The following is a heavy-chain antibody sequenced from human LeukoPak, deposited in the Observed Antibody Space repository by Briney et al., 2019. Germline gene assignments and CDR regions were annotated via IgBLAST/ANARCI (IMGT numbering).Heavy chain of an antibody. V-gene: IGHV4-39*01. J-gene: IGHJ4*02. Sequence: KPSETLSLTCTVSGGSIISSSYYWGWIRQPPGKGLEWIGSIYYSGSTYYNPSLKSRVTISVDTSKNQFSLKLSSVTAADTAVYYCATHLRGDGYNTFDYWGQGTLVTVSS. D-gene: IGHD5-24*01. CDR3: ATHLRGDGYNTFDY. CDR1: GGSIISSSYY. CDR2: IYYSGST.